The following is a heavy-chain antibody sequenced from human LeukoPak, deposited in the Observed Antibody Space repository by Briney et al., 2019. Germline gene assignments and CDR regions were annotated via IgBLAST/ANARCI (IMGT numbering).Heavy chain of an antibody. CDR2: ISWNSGSI. V-gene: IGHV3-9*01. CDR3: AKDIESYMAVVMDV. J-gene: IGHJ6*02. D-gene: IGHD6-19*01. Sequence: GGSLRLSCAASGFTFDDYAMHWARQAPGKGLEWVSGISWNSGSIGYADSVKGRFTISRDNAKNSLYLQMNSLRAEDTALYYCAKDIESYMAVVMDVWGQGTTVTVSS. CDR1: GFTFDDYA.